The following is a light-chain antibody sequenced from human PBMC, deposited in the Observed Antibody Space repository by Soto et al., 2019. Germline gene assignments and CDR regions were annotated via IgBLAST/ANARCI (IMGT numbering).Light chain of an antibody. CDR3: QQSDSIPRT. V-gene: IGKV1-39*01. CDR1: QTIYNF. CDR2: AAS. J-gene: IGKJ1*01. Sequence: DIQMTQSPSSLSASVGDRVTITCRASQTIYNFLNWYQQKGGKAPKLLIYAASNLETGVPSRFSGSGSGTAFTLTISSLQPEDFATYYCQQSDSIPRTFGLGTKVEVK.